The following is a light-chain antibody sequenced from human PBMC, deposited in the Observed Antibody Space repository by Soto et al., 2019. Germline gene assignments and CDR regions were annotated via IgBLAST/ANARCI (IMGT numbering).Light chain of an antibody. Sequence: EVVMTQSPATLSLSPGERATLSCRASQSVTKILAWYQQRPGQAPRLLIYGASTRATGVPARFSGSGSGTEFSLNISSLQSEDFEVYYCQQYNNWPPAYTFGQGTKLEIK. V-gene: IGKV3-15*01. J-gene: IGKJ2*01. CDR3: QQYNNWPPAYT. CDR1: QSVTKI. CDR2: GAS.